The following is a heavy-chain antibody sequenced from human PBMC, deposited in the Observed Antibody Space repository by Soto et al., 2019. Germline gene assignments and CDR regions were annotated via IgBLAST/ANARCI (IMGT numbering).Heavy chain of an antibody. CDR2: ISYDGSNK. CDR3: AKDYSDIVVVPAAPYFDY. Sequence: LSLTCAASGFTFSSYGMHWVRQAPGKGLEWVAVISYDGSNKYYADSVKGRFTISRDNSKNTLYLQMNSLRAEDTAVYYCAKDYSDIVVVPAAPYFDYWGQGTLVTVSS. D-gene: IGHD2-2*01. J-gene: IGHJ4*02. V-gene: IGHV3-30*18. CDR1: GFTFSSYG.